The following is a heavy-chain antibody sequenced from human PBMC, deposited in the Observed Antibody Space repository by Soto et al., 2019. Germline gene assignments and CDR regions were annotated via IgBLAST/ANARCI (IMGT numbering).Heavy chain of an antibody. CDR1: GFTFSSYG. V-gene: IGHV3-33*01. D-gene: IGHD2-2*01. Sequence: GGSLRLSCAASGFTFSSYGMHWVRQAPGKGLEWVAVIWYDGSNKYYADSVKGRFTISRDNSKNTLYLQMNSLRAEDTAVYYCARDPGSTSYPKNWFDPWGQGTLVTVSS. CDR2: IWYDGSNK. J-gene: IGHJ5*02. CDR3: ARDPGSTSYPKNWFDP.